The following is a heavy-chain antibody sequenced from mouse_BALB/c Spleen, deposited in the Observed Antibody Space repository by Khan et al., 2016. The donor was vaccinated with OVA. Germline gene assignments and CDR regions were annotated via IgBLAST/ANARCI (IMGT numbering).Heavy chain of an antibody. CDR1: GYSFTGYT. Sequence: EVKLLESGPELVKPGPSMKISCKASGYSFTGYTMNWVKQSHGKNLEWIGLINPSNGATSYNQKFKGKATLTVDKSSSTAYTELLSLTSEDSAVYYCTRLHYYGYFDVWGAGTTVTVSS. CDR3: TRLHYYGYFDV. J-gene: IGHJ1*01. D-gene: IGHD1-2*01. V-gene: IGHV1-26*01. CDR2: INPSNGAT.